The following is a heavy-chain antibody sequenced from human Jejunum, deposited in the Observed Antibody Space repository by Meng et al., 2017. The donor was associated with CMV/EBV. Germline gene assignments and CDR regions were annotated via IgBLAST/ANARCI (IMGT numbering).Heavy chain of an antibody. D-gene: IGHD6-6*01. CDR1: EFPVSNNY. V-gene: IGHV3-66*01. CDR2: IYSGGST. J-gene: IGHJ4*03. Sequence: LRGSGVGWVQPGGSLGLSWAALEFPVSNNYMAGVRQAPGKGLGWVSVIYSGGSTYYGDSVKDRFTISRDTSKNTVYLQMDSLRAEDTAVYYCARGAGSSSSRRYLDYWGQGTLVTVSS. CDR3: ARGAGSSSSRRYLDY.